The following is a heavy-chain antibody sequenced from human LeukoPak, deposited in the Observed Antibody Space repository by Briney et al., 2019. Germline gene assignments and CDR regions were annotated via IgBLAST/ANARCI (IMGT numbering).Heavy chain of an antibody. D-gene: IGHD2-2*01. CDR1: GGSISSGGYY. CDR3: ARAAPSEGIIVVVPAAIWDYYMDV. J-gene: IGHJ6*03. CDR2: IYHSGST. Sequence: SETLSLTCTVSGGSISSGGYYWSWIRQPPGKGLEWIGYIYHSGSTYYNPSLKSRVTISVDRSKNQFSLKLSSVTAADTAVYYCARAAPSEGIIVVVPAAIWDYYMDVRGKGTTVTVSS. V-gene: IGHV4-30-2*01.